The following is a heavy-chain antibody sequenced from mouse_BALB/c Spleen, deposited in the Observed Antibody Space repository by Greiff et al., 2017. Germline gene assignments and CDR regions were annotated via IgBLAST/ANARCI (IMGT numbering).Heavy chain of an antibody. J-gene: IGHJ1*01. CDR1: GFTFSSYA. V-gene: IGHV5-9-4*01. CDR3: ARAIYDGYYGYFDV. D-gene: IGHD2-3*01. Sequence: EVKLVESGGGLVKPGGSLKLSCAASGFTFSSYAMSWVRQSPEKRLEWVAEISSGGSYTYYPDTVTGRFTISRDNAKNTLYLEMSSLRSEDTAMYYCARAIYDGYYGYFDVWGAGTTVTVSS. CDR2: ISSGGSYT.